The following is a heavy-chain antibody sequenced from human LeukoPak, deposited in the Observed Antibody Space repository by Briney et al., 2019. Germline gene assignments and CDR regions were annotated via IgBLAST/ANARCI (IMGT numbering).Heavy chain of an antibody. V-gene: IGHV4-59*11. CDR1: GGSMTNQY. J-gene: IGHJ5*02. CDR3: ARKVQGWFDL. CDR2: IFKGGIT. D-gene: IGHD3-10*01. Sequence: SETLSLTCTVSGGSMTNQYWSWIRQPPGKGLEWIGYIFKGGITDYDPSLKSRATVSADTSKNQFSLKLTSVTAADTAVYYCARKVQGWFDLWGQGTLVTVPS.